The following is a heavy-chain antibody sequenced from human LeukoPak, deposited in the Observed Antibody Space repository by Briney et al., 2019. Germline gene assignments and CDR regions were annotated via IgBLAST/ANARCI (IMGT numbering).Heavy chain of an antibody. D-gene: IGHD1-26*01. CDR3: ARDRGLPWELLL. V-gene: IGHV4-59*12. Sequence: SETLSLTCTVSRGSISSYYWSWIRQPPGKGLEWIGYIYYSGSTNYNPSLKSRVTISVDTSKNQFSLKLSSVTAADTAVYYCARDRGLPWELLLWGQGTLVTVSS. CDR2: IYYSGST. J-gene: IGHJ4*02. CDR1: RGSISSYY.